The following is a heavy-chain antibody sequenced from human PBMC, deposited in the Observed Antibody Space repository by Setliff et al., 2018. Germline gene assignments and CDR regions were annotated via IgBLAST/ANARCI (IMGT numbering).Heavy chain of an antibody. J-gene: IGHJ4*02. D-gene: IGHD7-27*01. Sequence: GASVKVSCKASGYTFTSYFLHWVRQAPGQGLEWMGIVNTYNGDTNSAQKFQGRITMTRDTSTSTVYLELSSLRSEDTAVYYCARELSGGLFDYWGQGTLVTVSS. CDR2: VNTYNGDT. CDR3: ARELSGGLFDY. V-gene: IGHV1-46*01. CDR1: GYTFTSYF.